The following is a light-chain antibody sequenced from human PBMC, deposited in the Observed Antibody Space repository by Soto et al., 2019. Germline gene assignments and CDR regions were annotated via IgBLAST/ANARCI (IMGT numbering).Light chain of an antibody. CDR1: SSNIGSNY. CDR2: RNN. Sequence: QSVLTQPPSASGTPGQRVTISCSGSSSNIGSNYVYWYQHLTGTAPKLLIYRNNQRPSGVPDRFSGSKSGTSASLAISGLRSEDEADYYCATWVDSLSNYVFGTGTKLTVL. J-gene: IGLJ1*01. V-gene: IGLV1-47*01. CDR3: ATWVDSLSNYV.